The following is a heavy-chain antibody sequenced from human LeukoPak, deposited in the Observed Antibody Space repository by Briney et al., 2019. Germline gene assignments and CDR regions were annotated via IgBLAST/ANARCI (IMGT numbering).Heavy chain of an antibody. CDR2: FDPEDGET. V-gene: IGHV1-24*01. CDR1: GYTLTELS. J-gene: IGHJ5*02. Sequence: GASVKVSCKVSGYTLTELSMHWVRQAPGKGLEWMGGFDPEDGETIYAQKFQGRVTMTEDTSTDTAYMELSSLRSGDTAVYYCATAVWVRYCSGGSCYSGIRWFDPWGQGTLVTVSS. CDR3: ATAVWVRYCSGGSCYSGIRWFDP. D-gene: IGHD2-15*01.